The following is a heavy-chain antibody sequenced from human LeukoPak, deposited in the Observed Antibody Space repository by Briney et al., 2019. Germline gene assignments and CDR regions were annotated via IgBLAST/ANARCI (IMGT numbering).Heavy chain of an antibody. J-gene: IGHJ4*02. Sequence: ASVKVSCKASGYTFTDYYMHWVRQAPGQGLEWMGWITPNTGDTNYAQKFQGRVTMTRDTSISTAYMGLSRLRSDDTAVYYCARVGPELHDYWGQGTLVTVSS. CDR1: GYTFTDYY. D-gene: IGHD1-7*01. CDR3: ARVGPELHDY. CDR2: ITPNTGDT. V-gene: IGHV1-2*02.